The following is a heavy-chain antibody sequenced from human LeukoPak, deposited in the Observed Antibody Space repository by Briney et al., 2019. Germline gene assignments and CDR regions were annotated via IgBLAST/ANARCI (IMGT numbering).Heavy chain of an antibody. CDR2: ISSSSTSI. Sequence: PGGSLRLSCAASGFTFSNFGMNWVRQALGKGLEWVSYISSSSTSIYYADSVKGRFTISRDSAKNSLYLQMNSLRAEDTALYYCARAQYYGVLTGYYGYYFYGMDVWGQGTTVTVSS. V-gene: IGHV3-48*01. CDR1: GFTFSNFG. D-gene: IGHD3-9*01. J-gene: IGHJ6*02. CDR3: ARAQYYGVLTGYYGYYFYGMDV.